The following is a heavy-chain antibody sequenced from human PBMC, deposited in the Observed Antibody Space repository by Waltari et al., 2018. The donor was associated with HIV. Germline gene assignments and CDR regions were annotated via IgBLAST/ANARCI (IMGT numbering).Heavy chain of an antibody. V-gene: IGHV3-13*01. CDR2: IGSAGDI. CDR3: TRGAGSFDL. Sequence: EVQLVESGGGLVQPGGSLRLSCAASEFTVSTHDMHWVRHAIGEGLEWVATIGSAGDIYYADSMKGRFSVSRENAQDALYLQMHRLRLEDTAVYYCTRGAGSFDLWGRGTLVTVSS. D-gene: IGHD6-19*01. CDR1: EFTVSTHD. J-gene: IGHJ2*01.